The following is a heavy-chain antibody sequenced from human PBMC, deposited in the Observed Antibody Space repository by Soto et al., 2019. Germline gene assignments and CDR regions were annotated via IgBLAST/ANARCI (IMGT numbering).Heavy chain of an antibody. V-gene: IGHV1-46*01. J-gene: IGHJ4*02. Sequence: QVQLVQSGAEVKKPGASVKVSCKASGYTFTSYYMHWVRQAPGQGLEWMGIINPSGGSTSYAQKFQGRVTMTRDTSTSTVYMELSSLRSEDTAVYYCAREAGYYDSSGGWYFDYWGQGTLVTVSS. CDR2: INPSGGST. D-gene: IGHD3-22*01. CDR1: GYTFTSYY. CDR3: AREAGYYDSSGGWYFDY.